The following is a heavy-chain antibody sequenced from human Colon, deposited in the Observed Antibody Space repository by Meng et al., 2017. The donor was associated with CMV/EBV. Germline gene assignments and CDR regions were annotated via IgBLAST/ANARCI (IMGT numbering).Heavy chain of an antibody. CDR2: IRSDGSAT. V-gene: IGHV1-2*02. D-gene: IGHD6-19*01. Sequence: VQLMECGAGVKGPGASVKVSCKTSGYTFSDYYMHWVRQAPGQGLEWMGWIRSDGSATNYAQKFRGRVTMTRDASVSTAYMELSGLTSDDTAVYFCVRSSGWSLFDYWGPGALVTVSS. CDR1: GYTFSDYY. J-gene: IGHJ4*02. CDR3: VRSSGWSLFDY.